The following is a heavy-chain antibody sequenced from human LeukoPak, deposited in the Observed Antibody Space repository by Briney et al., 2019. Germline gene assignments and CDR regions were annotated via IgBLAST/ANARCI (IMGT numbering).Heavy chain of an antibody. D-gene: IGHD7-27*01. V-gene: IGHV3-20*04. CDR2: ITWNGGST. J-gene: IGHJ4*02. CDR1: GFTFDDYG. Sequence: GGSLRLSCAASGFTFDDYGMSWVRQAPGKGLEWVSGITWNGGSTGYADSVKGRSTISRDNAKNSLYLQMNSLGAEDTALYYCARADANWGYYFDYWGQGTLVTVSS. CDR3: ARADANWGYYFDY.